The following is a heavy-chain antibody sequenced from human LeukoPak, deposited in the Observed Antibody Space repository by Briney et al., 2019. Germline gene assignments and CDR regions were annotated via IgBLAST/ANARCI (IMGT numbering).Heavy chain of an antibody. J-gene: IGHJ4*02. CDR2: ISGSGGST. CDR1: GFTFSSYA. V-gene: IGHV3-23*01. Sequence: PGGSLRLSCAASGFTFSSYAMSWVRQAPGKGLEWVSAISGSGGSTYYADSVKGRFTISRDNSKNTLYLQMNSLRAEDTAVYYCAKDPAYASSGYPPVDYWGQGTLVTVSS. CDR3: AKDPAYASSGYPPVDY. D-gene: IGHD3-22*01.